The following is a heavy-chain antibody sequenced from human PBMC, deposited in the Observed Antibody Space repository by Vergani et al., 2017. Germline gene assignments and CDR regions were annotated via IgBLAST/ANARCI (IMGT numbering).Heavy chain of an antibody. D-gene: IGHD3-10*01. J-gene: IGHJ4*02. CDR1: GFTFRIYG. CDR3: ARDFRVGATILDS. V-gene: IGHV3-33*01. Sequence: QVQLVESGGGVVQPGGSLRLSCIASGFTFRIYGMHWVRQAPGKGLEWVACIWYDGSNKRYVESVKGRFTISRDNSKNTVYLQMNSLRADDTAVYYCARDFRVGATILDSGGQGSLVTVTS. CDR2: IWYDGSNK.